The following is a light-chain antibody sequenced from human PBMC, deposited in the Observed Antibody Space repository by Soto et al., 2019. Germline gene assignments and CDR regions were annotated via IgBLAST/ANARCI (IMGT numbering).Light chain of an antibody. Sequence: QSVLTQSPSVSGAPGQRVTISCTGSSSNIGAGYDVHWYQQLPGTAPKLLIYGNSNRPSGVPDRFSGSKSGTSASLAITGLQAEDEADYYCQSYDSSLSGGVFGGGTKVTVL. CDR1: SSNIGAGYD. J-gene: IGLJ3*02. V-gene: IGLV1-40*01. CDR3: QSYDSSLSGGV. CDR2: GNS.